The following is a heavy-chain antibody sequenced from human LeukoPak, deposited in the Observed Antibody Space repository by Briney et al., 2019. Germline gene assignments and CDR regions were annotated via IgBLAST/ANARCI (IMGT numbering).Heavy chain of an antibody. J-gene: IGHJ6*02. CDR3: AREKNYYYGMDV. Sequence: GGSLRLSCAAPGFTVSSNYMSWVRQAPGKGLEWVSVIYSGGSTYYADSVKGRFTISRDNSKNTLYLQMNSLRAEDTAVYYCAREKNYYYGMDVWGQGTTVTVSS. CDR2: IYSGGST. CDR1: GFTVSSNY. V-gene: IGHV3-53*01.